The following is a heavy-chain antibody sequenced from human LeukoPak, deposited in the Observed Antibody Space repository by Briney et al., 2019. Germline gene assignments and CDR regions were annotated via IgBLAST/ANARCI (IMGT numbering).Heavy chain of an antibody. V-gene: IGHV1-2*02. D-gene: IGHD3-3*01. CDR3: ARSGSMSKTGPHYDFWSGYSYNWFDP. CDR1: GYTFTGYY. J-gene: IGHJ5*02. Sequence: ASVKVSCKASGYTFTGYYMHWVRQAPGQGLEWMGWINPNSGGTNYAQKFQGRVTMTRDTSISTAYMELSRLRSDDTAVYYCARSGSMSKTGPHYDFWSGYSYNWFDPWGQGTLVTVSS. CDR2: INPNSGGT.